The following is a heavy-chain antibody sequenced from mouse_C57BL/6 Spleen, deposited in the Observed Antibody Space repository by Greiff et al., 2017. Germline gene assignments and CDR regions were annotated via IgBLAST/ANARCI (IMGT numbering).Heavy chain of an antibody. CDR1: GFTFSDYY. D-gene: IGHD1-1*01. J-gene: IGHJ1*03. CDR2: INYDGSST. CDR3: AREGYGSSNWYFDV. Sequence: EVMLVESEGGLVQPGSSMKLSCTASGFTFSDYYMAWVRQVPEKGLEWVANINYDGSSTYYLDSLKSRFIISRDNAKNILYLQRSRLKSEDTATYYCAREGYGSSNWYFDVWGTGTTVTVSS. V-gene: IGHV5-16*01.